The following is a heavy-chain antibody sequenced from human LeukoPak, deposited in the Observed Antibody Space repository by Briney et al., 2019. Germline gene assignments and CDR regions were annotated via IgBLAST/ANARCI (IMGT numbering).Heavy chain of an antibody. CDR3: ARLGSTFDS. CDR1: GGSISSYY. D-gene: IGHD2-2*01. CDR2: IFYSGGS. Sequence: SETRSLTCTVSGGSISSYYWTWIRQPPGKGLEWIGYIFYSGGSNYNPSLKSRVTISVDTSKNHFSLKLSSVTAADTAVYYCARLGSTFDSWGQGTMVTVSS. V-gene: IGHV4-59*08. J-gene: IGHJ3*02.